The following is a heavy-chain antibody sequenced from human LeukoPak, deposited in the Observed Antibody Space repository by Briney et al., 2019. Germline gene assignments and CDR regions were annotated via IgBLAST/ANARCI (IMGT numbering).Heavy chain of an antibody. CDR3: AREGSVAAGYFQR. V-gene: IGHV4-61*02. J-gene: IGHJ1*01. CDR1: GGSINSGSYY. D-gene: IGHD6-19*01. CDR2: IYTSGST. Sequence: SQTLSLTCTVSGGSINSGSYYWTWIRQPAGKGLEWIRRIYTSGSTNYNPSLRGRVTISADTSTNQFSLRLSSVTAADTAVYYCAREGSVAAGYFQRWGQGTLVTVSS.